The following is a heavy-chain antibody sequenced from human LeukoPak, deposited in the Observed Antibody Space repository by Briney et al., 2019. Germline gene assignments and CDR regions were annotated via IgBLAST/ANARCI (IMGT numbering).Heavy chain of an antibody. CDR2: IYSGGST. CDR1: GFTVSSNY. J-gene: IGHJ4*02. V-gene: IGHV3-53*01. CDR3: AREVYGDYESRGYFDY. D-gene: IGHD4-17*01. Sequence: PGGSLRLPCAASGFTVSSNYMSWVRQAPGKGLEWVSVIYSGGSTYYADSVKGRFTISRDNSKNTLYLQMNSLRAEDTAVYYCAREVYGDYESRGYFDYWGQGTLVTVSS.